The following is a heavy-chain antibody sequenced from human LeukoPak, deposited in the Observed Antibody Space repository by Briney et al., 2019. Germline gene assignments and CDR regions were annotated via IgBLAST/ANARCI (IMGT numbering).Heavy chain of an antibody. CDR3: ARSLTGDLPFDY. CDR2: IIPIFGTA. CDR1: GGTFSSYA. Sequence: GASVKASCTASGGTFSSYAISWVRQAPGQGLEWMGGIIPIFGTANYAQKFQGRVTITADESTSTAYMELSSLRSEDTAVYYCARSLTGDLPFDYWGQGTLVTVSS. D-gene: IGHD7-27*01. V-gene: IGHV1-69*13. J-gene: IGHJ4*02.